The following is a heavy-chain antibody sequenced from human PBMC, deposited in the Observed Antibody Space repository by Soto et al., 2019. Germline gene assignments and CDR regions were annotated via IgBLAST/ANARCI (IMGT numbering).Heavy chain of an antibody. CDR2: INPNCGTA. D-gene: IGHD3-3*01. CDR1: GGTFSSYA. J-gene: IGHJ5*02. V-gene: IGHV1-69*05. CDR3: ARGGGTILAPLP. Sequence: GASVKVSCKASGGTFSSYAISWVRQAPGQGLEWLGWINPNCGTAKYAQKFQGRVTFTRDTSTNTAYMEMSMLRSDDTAVYYCARGGGTILAPLPWGQGTLVTVSS.